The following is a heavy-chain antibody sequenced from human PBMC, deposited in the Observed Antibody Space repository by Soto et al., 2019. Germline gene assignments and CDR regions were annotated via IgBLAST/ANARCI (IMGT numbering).Heavy chain of an antibody. Sequence: QVQLVQSGAEVKKHGSSVKVSCKASGGTFSSYAISWVRQAPGQGLEWMGGIIPIFGTANYAQKFQGRVTITEEKSTRTAYRGLSSLRSEDTAEYYCASRSPNAITDYGDYGVLDYWGQGTLVTVSS. CDR3: ASRSPNAITDYGDYGVLDY. CDR1: GGTFSSYA. CDR2: IIPIFGTA. D-gene: IGHD4-17*01. V-gene: IGHV1-69*06. J-gene: IGHJ4*02.